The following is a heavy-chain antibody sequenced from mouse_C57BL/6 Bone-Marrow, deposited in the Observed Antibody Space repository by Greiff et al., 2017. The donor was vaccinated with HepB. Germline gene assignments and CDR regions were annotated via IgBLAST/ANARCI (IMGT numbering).Heavy chain of an antibody. D-gene: IGHD2-3*01. CDR2: IDPETGGT. CDR1: GYTFTDYE. V-gene: IGHV1-15*01. J-gene: IGHJ2*01. Sequence: SGAELVRPGASVTLSCKASGYTFTDYEMHWVKQTPVHGLEWIGAIDPETGGTAYNQKFKGKAILTADKSSSTAYMELRSLTSEDSAVYYCTRPGYYYFDYWGQGTTLTVSS. CDR3: TRPGYYYFDY.